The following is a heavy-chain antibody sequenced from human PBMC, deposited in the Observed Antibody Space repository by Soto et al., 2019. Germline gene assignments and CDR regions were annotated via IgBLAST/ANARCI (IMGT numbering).Heavy chain of an antibody. CDR3: AKGYDYGDPGPDYYYYYYMDV. Sequence: GGSLRLSCAASGFTFSSYAMSWVRQASGKGLEWVSAISGSGGSTYYADSVKGRFTIPRDNSKNTLYLQMNSLRAEDTAVYYCAKGYDYGDPGPDYYYYYYMDVWGKGTTVTVSS. D-gene: IGHD4-17*01. CDR1: GFTFSSYA. CDR2: ISGSGGST. J-gene: IGHJ6*03. V-gene: IGHV3-23*01.